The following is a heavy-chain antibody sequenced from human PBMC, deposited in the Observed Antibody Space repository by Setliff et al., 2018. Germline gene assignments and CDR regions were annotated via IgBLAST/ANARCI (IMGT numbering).Heavy chain of an antibody. CDR3: ARSDGGSSGLDY. D-gene: IGHD2-15*01. J-gene: IGHJ4*02. Sequence: SETLSLTCTVSGGSISSGSYYWSWIRQPAGKGLEWIGHIYTSGSTNYNPSLKSRVTISVDTSKNQFSLKLSSVTAADTAVYYCARSDGGSSGLDYWGQGTLVTVSS. CDR2: IYTSGST. CDR1: GGSISSGSYY. V-gene: IGHV4-61*09.